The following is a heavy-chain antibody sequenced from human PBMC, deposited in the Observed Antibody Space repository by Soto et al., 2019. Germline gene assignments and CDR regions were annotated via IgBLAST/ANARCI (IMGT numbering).Heavy chain of an antibody. Sequence: PGGSLRLSCAASGFTFSSYGMHWVRQAPGKGLEWVAVISYDGSNKYYADSVKGRFTISRDNSKNTLYLQMNSLRAEDTAVYYCAKPADIVVVPAAMLGYEYWGQGTLVTVPS. CDR1: GFTFSSYG. CDR3: AKPADIVVVPAAMLGYEY. D-gene: IGHD2-2*01. V-gene: IGHV3-30*18. J-gene: IGHJ4*02. CDR2: ISYDGSNK.